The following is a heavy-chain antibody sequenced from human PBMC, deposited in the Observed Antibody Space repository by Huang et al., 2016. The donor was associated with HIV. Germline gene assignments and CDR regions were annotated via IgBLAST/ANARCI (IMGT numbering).Heavy chain of an antibody. Sequence: QVQLQQWGAGLLKPSETLSLTCAVYGGSFTGYYWSWFRQPPGQGLEWIGEIDHSGSTNYNPSLKSRVTMSVETSKNQFSLKLISVTAADTAMYYYASGPQSARTLDFWGQGSLVTVSS. CDR2: IDHSGST. V-gene: IGHV4-34*01. CDR3: ASGPQSARTLDF. D-gene: IGHD6-6*01. CDR1: GGSFTGYY. J-gene: IGHJ4*02.